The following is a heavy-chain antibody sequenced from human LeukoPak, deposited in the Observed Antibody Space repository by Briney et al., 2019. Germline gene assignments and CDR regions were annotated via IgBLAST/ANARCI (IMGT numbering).Heavy chain of an antibody. V-gene: IGHV3-30*19. CDR1: GFTFSSYG. CDR3: ARDSRGDIAVAGTGDY. D-gene: IGHD6-19*01. CDR2: IWYDGSNK. Sequence: GGSLRLSCAASGFTFSSYGMHWVRQAPGKGLEWVAVIWYDGSNKYYADSVKGRFTISRDNSKSTLYLQMNTVRAEDTALYYCARDSRGDIAVAGTGDYWGRGTPVTVSS. J-gene: IGHJ4*02.